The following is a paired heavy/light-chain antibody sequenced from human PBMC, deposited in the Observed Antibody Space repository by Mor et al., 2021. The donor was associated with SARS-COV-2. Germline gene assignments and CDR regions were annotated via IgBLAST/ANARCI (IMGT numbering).Light chain of an antibody. CDR3: QQSYSSPLT. J-gene: IGKJ4*01. CDR2: TAS. CDR1: QSISSY. Sequence: DIKMTQSPSSLSASVGDRVTITCRASQSISSYLHWYQQKPGKAPKLLIYTASSFQSGVPSRFSGSGSGTDFTLTISSLQPEDFATYYCQQSYSSPLTFGGGTKVEIK. V-gene: IGKV1-39*01.
Heavy chain of an antibody. D-gene: IGHD6-19*01. CDR2: IYHSGST. J-gene: IGHJ4*02. CDR3: ARGGNEPGYSSGWLPYYFDY. Sequence: QLQLQESGSGLVKPSQTLSLTCAVSGGSISSGGYSWSWIRQPPGKGLEWIGYIYHSGSTYYNPSLKSRVTISVDRSKNQFSLKLSSVTAADTAVYYCARGGNEPGYSSGWLPYYFDYWGQGTLVTVSS. V-gene: IGHV4-30-2*01. CDR1: GGSISSGGYS.